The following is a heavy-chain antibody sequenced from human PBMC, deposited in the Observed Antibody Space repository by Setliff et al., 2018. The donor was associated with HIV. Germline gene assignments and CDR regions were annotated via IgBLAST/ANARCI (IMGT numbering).Heavy chain of an antibody. CDR3: ARLRSELGVFDY. V-gene: IGHV1-8*02. CDR2: MNPNSGNT. CDR1: GYTFTSYD. Sequence: ASVKVSCKASGYTFTSYDINWVRQATGQGLEWMGWMNPNSGNTGYAQKFQGRVTMTRNTSISTAYMELSSLRSEDTAVYYCARLRSELGVFDYWVQGTLVTVSS. J-gene: IGHJ4*02. D-gene: IGHD1-26*01.